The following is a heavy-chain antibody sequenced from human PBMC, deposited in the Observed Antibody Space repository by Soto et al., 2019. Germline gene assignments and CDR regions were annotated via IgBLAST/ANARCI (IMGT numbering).Heavy chain of an antibody. Sequence: QVQLVQSGAEVKKPGSSVKVSCKASGGTFSTYTVVWVRQAPGQGLEWMGRILPMFDITNNAQRXXGXVTMTADKSTSTAYLELTSLRSEDTAVYYCSLGSWSAETFDIWGRGTMVTVSS. CDR2: ILPMFDIT. V-gene: IGHV1-69*02. D-gene: IGHD6-13*01. CDR3: SLGSWSAETFDI. J-gene: IGHJ3*02. CDR1: GGTFSTYT.